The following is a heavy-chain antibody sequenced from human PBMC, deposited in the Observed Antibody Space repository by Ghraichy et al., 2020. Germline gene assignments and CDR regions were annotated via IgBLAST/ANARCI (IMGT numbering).Heavy chain of an antibody. D-gene: IGHD3-3*01. CDR2: IDVRSGNT. CDR3: VADRFLEWLPPYPYYFDS. J-gene: IGHJ4*02. CDR1: GFTFKDSA. Sequence: SVKVSCKASGFTFKDSAVQWVRQAPGQRLEWIGWIDVRSGNTEYAQKFQERVIITRDMSTGTAFMELRSLKPEDTAVYYCVADRFLEWLPPYPYYFDSWGQGTLVTVS. V-gene: IGHV1-58*01.